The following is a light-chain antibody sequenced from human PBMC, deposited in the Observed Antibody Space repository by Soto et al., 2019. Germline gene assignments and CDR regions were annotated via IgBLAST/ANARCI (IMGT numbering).Light chain of an antibody. CDR1: SSDVGGCNY. J-gene: IGLJ1*01. CDR2: EVY. V-gene: IGLV2-8*01. CDR3: SSYVGTNSHV. Sequence: QPVLTQPPSASGSPGQSVTISCTGTSSDVGGCNYVSWYQHHPGKAPKLIIYEVYKRPSGVPDRFSGSKSGNTAALTVSGLQAEDEADYYCSSYVGTNSHVFGTGTKVTV.